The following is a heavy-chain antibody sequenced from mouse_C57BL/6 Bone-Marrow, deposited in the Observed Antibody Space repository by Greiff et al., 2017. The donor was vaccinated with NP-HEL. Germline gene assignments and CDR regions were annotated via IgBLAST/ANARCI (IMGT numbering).Heavy chain of an antibody. CDR2: IYPRDGST. V-gene: IGHV1-78*01. CDR1: GYTFTDHT. CDR3: ANFGYYDYDPFAY. Sequence: VQLQQSDAELVKPGASVKISCKVSGYTFTDHTIHWMKQRPEQGLEWIGYIYPRDGSTKYNEKFKGKATLTADKSSSTAYMQLNSLTSEDSAVYFCANFGYYDYDPFAYWGQGTLVTVSA. D-gene: IGHD2-4*01. J-gene: IGHJ3*01.